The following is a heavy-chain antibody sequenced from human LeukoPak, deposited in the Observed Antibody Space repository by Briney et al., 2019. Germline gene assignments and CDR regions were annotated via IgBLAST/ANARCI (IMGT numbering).Heavy chain of an antibody. CDR3: AKYYSASTRFYYYGMDV. CDR1: GFTFSSYA. D-gene: IGHD2-21*01. CDR2: ISGSGGST. J-gene: IGHJ6*02. Sequence: GGSLRLSCAASGFTFSSYAMSWVRQAPGKGLEWVSAISGSGGSTYYADSVKGRFTISRDNSKNTLYLQMNSLRAEDTALYYCAKYYSASTRFYYYGMDVWGQGTTVTVSS. V-gene: IGHV3-23*01.